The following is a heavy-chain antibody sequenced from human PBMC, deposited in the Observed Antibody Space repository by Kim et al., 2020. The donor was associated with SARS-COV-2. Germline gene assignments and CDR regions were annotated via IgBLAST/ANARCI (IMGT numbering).Heavy chain of an antibody. Sequence: GGSLRLSCAASGFTFNDYYLDWVRQAPGKGLEWIARSRNKARGFTTEYAASVKGRFTVSRDDSENSLYLYMNSLKTEDTAVYYCTRTSYGANYFTYYWGQGTLATVSS. CDR3: TRTSYGANYFTYY. CDR1: GFTFNDYY. D-gene: IGHD3-3*01. J-gene: IGHJ4*02. V-gene: IGHV3-72*01. CDR2: SRNKARGFTT.